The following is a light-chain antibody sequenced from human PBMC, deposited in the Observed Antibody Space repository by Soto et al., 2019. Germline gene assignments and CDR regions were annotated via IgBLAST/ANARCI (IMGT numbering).Light chain of an antibody. V-gene: IGLV2-14*01. CDR1: SSDVGGYHY. Sequence: QSALTQPASVSGSPGQSITISCTGSSSDVGGYHYVSWLQHHPDKVPKVLIYEVNNRPSGISYRFSGSKSGNTASLTISGLQPEDEAHYYCASYTHMNTLFGGGTKVTVL. CDR2: EVN. CDR3: ASYTHMNTL. J-gene: IGLJ2*01.